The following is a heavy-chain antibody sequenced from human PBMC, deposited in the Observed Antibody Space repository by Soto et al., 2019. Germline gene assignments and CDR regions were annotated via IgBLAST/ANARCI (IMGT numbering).Heavy chain of an antibody. CDR3: ARGRWLQLFACGIDY. CDR1: GFTFSSYA. CDR2: ISYDGSNK. J-gene: IGHJ4*02. D-gene: IGHD5-12*01. V-gene: IGHV3-30-3*01. Sequence: QVQLVESGGGVVQPGRSLRLSCAASGFTFSSYAMHWVRQAPGKGLEWVAVISYDGSNKYYADSVKGRFTISRDNSKNTLYLQMNSLRAEDTAVYYCARGRWLQLFACGIDYWGQGTLVTVSS.